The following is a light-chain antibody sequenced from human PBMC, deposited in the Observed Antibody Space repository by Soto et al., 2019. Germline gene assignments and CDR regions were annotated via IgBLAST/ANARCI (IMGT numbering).Light chain of an antibody. V-gene: IGLV2-14*03. CDR1: SSDVGGYDY. J-gene: IGLJ2*01. CDR3: SSSTNTNTEV. CDR2: NVN. Sequence: QSALTQVASVSGSPGQSITISCTGTSSDVGGYDYVSWYQQHPGKAPKLMIYNVNYRPSGVSNRFSGSKSGNTASLTISGLQAADEANYYCSSSTNTNTEVFGGGTKLTVL.